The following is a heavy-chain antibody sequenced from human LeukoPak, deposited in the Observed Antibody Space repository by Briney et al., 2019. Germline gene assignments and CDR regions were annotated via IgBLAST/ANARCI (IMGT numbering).Heavy chain of an antibody. CDR2: IIPILGIA. D-gene: IGHD3-22*01. V-gene: IGHV1-69*04. CDR3: ARGGGYYYDSR. CDR1: GGTFSSYA. Sequence: SVKVSCKASGGTFSSYAISWVRQAPGQGLEWMGRIIPILGIANYAQKFQGRVTITADKSTSTAYMELSSPRSEDTAVYYCARGGGYYYDSRWGQGTLVTVSS. J-gene: IGHJ4*02.